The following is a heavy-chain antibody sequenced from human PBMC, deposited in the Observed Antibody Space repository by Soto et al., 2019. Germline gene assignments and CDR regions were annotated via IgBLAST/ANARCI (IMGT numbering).Heavy chain of an antibody. Sequence: GGSLRLSCAASGFTFSSYDMHWVRQATGKGLEWVSAIGTAGDTYYPGSVKGRFTISRENAKNSLYLQMNSLRAGDTAVYYCARGQYCSSTSCYIHPGGGMDVWGQGTTVTVSS. J-gene: IGHJ6*02. CDR1: GFTFSSYD. V-gene: IGHV3-13*01. D-gene: IGHD2-2*02. CDR3: ARGQYCSSTSCYIHPGGGMDV. CDR2: IGTAGDT.